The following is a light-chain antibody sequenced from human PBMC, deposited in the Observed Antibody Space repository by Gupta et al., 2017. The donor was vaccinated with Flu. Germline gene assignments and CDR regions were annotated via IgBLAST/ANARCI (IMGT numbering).Light chain of an antibody. CDR3: LQAIQTPYA. CDR1: PIFLSTNGYNY. Sequence: IVMMTPSPSLALFMAAEATSSCSWCQPIFLSTNGYNYLAWFLQKPGQSPKLLIYLASTRASGVPDRFTGSGSGTDFTLTISRLQAEDVAVYYCLQAIQTPYAFGQGTKVEI. V-gene: IGKV2-28*01. CDR2: LAS. J-gene: IGKJ1*01.